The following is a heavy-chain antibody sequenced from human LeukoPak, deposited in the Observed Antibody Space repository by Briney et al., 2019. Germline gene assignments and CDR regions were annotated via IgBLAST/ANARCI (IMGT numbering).Heavy chain of an antibody. CDR2: ISYDGSNK. CDR1: GFTFSSYG. J-gene: IGHJ4*02. Sequence: GRSLRLSCAASGFTFSSYGMHWVRQAPGKGLEWVAVISYDGSNKYYADSVKGRFTISRDNSKNTLYLQMNSLRAEDTAVYYCARANGVMATNFDYWGQGTLVTVSS. D-gene: IGHD5-24*01. CDR3: ARANGVMATNFDY. V-gene: IGHV3-30*03.